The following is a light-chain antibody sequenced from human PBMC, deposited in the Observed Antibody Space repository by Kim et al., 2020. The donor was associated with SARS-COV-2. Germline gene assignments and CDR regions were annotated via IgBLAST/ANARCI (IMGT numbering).Light chain of an antibody. V-gene: IGLV4-69*01. J-gene: IGLJ3*02. CDR1: SWHSGYA. CDR3: QAWGTGIRV. Sequence: SVKLPCTLSSWHSGYAIAWHQQQQEKGPRYLMKLNSDGSHSKGDGIPDRFSGSSSGAERYLTISSLQAEDEADYYCQAWGTGIRVFGGGTQLTVL. CDR2: LNSDGSH.